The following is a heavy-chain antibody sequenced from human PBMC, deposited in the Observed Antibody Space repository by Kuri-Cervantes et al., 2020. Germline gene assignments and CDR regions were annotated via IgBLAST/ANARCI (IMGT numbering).Heavy chain of an antibody. J-gene: IGHJ1*01. CDR2: IYYSGGST. D-gene: IGHD6-13*01. CDR3: ASNVRAAVGTLGHFHN. V-gene: IGHV4-39*01. CDR1: GGSISGSSYY. Sequence: SETLSLTCTVSGGSISGSSYYWGWIRQPPGKGLEWIGSIYYSGGSTYYNPSLKSRVTISVDTSKNQFSLKLSSVTAADTAVYYCASNVRAAVGTLGHFHNWGQGTLVTVSS.